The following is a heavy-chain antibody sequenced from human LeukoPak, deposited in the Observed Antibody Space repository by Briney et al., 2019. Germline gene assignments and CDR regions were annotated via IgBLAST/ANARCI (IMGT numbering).Heavy chain of an antibody. D-gene: IGHD3-22*01. V-gene: IGHV4-30-4*01. CDR3: AKTQTMMGAFDI. Sequence: PSETLSLTCTVSGGPITSGDYYWSWIRQPPGKGLEWIGYIYNSGSTYYDPSLKSRVTISVDTSKKQFSLKLSSVTAADTAVYYCAKTQTMMGAFDIWGQGTKVTVSS. J-gene: IGHJ3*02. CDR2: IYNSGST. CDR1: GGPITSGDYY.